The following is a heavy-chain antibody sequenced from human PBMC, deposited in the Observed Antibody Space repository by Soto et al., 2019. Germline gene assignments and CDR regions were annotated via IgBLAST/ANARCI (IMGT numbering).Heavy chain of an antibody. CDR3: ARDQTDTAGYSDS. CDR1: GFNFSRYG. J-gene: IGHJ4*02. D-gene: IGHD2-8*02. Sequence: GGALRLSCEASGFNFSRYGKHLVRQAPGKGLEGVAIIWKDGSNEYYADSVKGRFTISRDHSKNTADLPVKKLRADDPGQYFCARDQTDTAGYSDSWGEGALVTVSS. V-gene: IGHV3-33*08. CDR2: IWKDGSNE.